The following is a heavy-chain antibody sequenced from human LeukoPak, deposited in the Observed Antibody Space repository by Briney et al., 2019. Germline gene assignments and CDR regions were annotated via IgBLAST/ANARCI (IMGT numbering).Heavy chain of an antibody. J-gene: IGHJ4*02. Sequence: GESLKISCKGSGYSFTSYWIGWVRQMPGKGLEWMGIIYPGDSYTNYSPSFQGQVTMSADKSITTAYLQWSSLKASDTAMYYCASLARRVYVEYYFDYWGQGTLVTVSS. V-gene: IGHV5-51*01. CDR2: IYPGDSYT. D-gene: IGHD2-8*01. CDR1: GYSFTSYW. CDR3: ASLARRVYVEYYFDY.